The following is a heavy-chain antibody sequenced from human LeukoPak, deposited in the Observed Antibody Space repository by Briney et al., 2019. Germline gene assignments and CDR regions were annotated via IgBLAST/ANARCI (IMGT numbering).Heavy chain of an antibody. V-gene: IGHV3-23*01. CDR1: GFTFNTYA. D-gene: IGHD1-1*01. J-gene: IGHJ4*02. CDR3: GRDIQLSY. Sequence: GGSLRLSCAASGFTFNTYAMTWVRQAPGKGLEWVSGISGSGGITYYADSVKGRFTISRDNSKSTLYLQMNSLRAEDTAVYFCGRDIQLSYLGQGTLVTVSS. CDR2: ISGSGGIT.